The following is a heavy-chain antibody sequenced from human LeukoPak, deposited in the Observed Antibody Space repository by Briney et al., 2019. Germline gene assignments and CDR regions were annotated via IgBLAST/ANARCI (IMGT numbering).Heavy chain of an antibody. CDR3: ARDVRLGGSGSPDY. CDR1: GFTFSDYY. Sequence: GVLRLSCAASGFTFSDYYMSWIRQAPGKGLEGVSYISSSGSTIYYADSVKGRFTTSRDNAKNSLYLQMNSLRAEDTAVYYCARDVRLGGSGSPDYWGQGTLVTVSS. D-gene: IGHD3-10*01. CDR2: ISSSGSTI. J-gene: IGHJ4*02. V-gene: IGHV3-11*01.